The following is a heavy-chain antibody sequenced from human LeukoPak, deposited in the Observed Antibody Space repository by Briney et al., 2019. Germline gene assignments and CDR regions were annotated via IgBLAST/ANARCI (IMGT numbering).Heavy chain of an antibody. CDR1: GAIFSGYS. Sequence: GGSLRLSCAASGAIFSGYSMNWVRQAPGKGLEWVSSISSSSSYIYYADSVKGRFTISRDNAKNSLYLQMNSLRAEDTAVYYCARGSRIAARPRQIDYWGQGTLVTVSS. CDR3: ARGSRIAARPRQIDY. V-gene: IGHV3-21*01. D-gene: IGHD6-6*01. CDR2: ISSSSSYI. J-gene: IGHJ4*02.